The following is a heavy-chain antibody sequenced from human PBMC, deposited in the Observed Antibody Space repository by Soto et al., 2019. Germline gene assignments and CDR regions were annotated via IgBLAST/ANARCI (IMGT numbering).Heavy chain of an antibody. D-gene: IGHD6-19*01. V-gene: IGHV1-24*01. J-gene: IGHJ4*02. Sequence: ASVKVSCQVSGSTLTDLSMHWVRQAPGKGLEWMGGFDPEDGETIYAQKFQGRVTMTEDTSTDAAYMELSSLRSEDTAVYYCATLLTRLAFDYWGQGTLVTVSS. CDR2: FDPEDGET. CDR3: ATLLTRLAFDY. CDR1: GSTLTDLS.